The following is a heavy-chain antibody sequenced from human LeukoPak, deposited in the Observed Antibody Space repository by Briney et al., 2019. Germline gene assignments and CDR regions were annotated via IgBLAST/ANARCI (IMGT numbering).Heavy chain of an antibody. CDR1: GFTVRPNY. D-gene: IGHD6-6*01. V-gene: IGHV3-53*01. CDR2: IYTDDAT. J-gene: IGHJ4*02. CDR3: AIGSSSSAPDY. Sequence: GGSLRLSCAASGFTVRPNYMNWVRQAPGKGLEWVSVIYTDDATYYADSVKGRFTISRDHSKNTLYLQMNSLRDEDTAVYYCAIGSSSSAPDYWGQGTLVTVSS.